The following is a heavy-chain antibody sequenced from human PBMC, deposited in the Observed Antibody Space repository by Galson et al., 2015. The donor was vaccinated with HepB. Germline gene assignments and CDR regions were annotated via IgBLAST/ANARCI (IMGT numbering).Heavy chain of an antibody. CDR2: IYYSGST. CDR3: ASHGIRNEYSHGRFFFDY. V-gene: IGHV4-39*01. D-gene: IGHD5-18*01. CDR1: GGSISSSSYY. Sequence: LTCTFSGGSISSSSYYWGWIRQPPGKGLEWIGSIYYSGSTYYNPSLKSRVTASVDTSKNQFSLKLSSMTTADTAVYYCASHGIRNEYSHGRFFFDYWGQGTLVTVSS. J-gene: IGHJ4*02.